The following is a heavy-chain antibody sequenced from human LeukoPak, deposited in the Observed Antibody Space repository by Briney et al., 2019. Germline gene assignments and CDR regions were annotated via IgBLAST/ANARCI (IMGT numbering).Heavy chain of an antibody. CDR2: ISSSSSYI. D-gene: IGHD5-12*01. J-gene: IGHJ4*02. CDR1: GGSISSSN. CDR3: ARAPYGLRMVAMSSLNYFDY. V-gene: IGHV3-21*01. Sequence: PSETLSLTCAVSGGSISSSNWWSWVRQAPGKGLEWVSSISSSSSYIYYADSVKGRFTISRDNAKNSLYLQMNSLRAEDTAVYYCARAPYGLRMVAMSSLNYFDYWGQGTLVTVSS.